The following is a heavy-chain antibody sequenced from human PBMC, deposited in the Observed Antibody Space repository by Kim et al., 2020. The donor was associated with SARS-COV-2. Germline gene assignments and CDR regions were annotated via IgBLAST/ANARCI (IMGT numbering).Heavy chain of an antibody. J-gene: IGHJ4*02. CDR2: ISYDGSNK. Sequence: GGSLRLSCAASGFTFSSYGMHWVRQAPGKGLEWVAVISYDGSNKYYADSVKGRFTISRDNSKNTLYLQMNSLRAEDTAVYYCAKWGPTTVVTQDYWGQGTLVTVSS. CDR1: GFTFSSYG. D-gene: IGHD4-17*01. V-gene: IGHV3-30*18. CDR3: AKWGPTTVVTQDY.